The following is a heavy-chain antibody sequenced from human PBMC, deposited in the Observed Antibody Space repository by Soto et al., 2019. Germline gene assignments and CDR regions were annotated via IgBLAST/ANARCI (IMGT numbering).Heavy chain of an antibody. D-gene: IGHD2-2*01. J-gene: IGHJ5*02. CDR3: AKDSVPAAMYNWFDP. Sequence: GGSLRLSCAASGFTFSSYWMSWVRQAPGKGLEWVSAISGSGGSTYYADSVKGRFTISRDNSKNTLYLQMNSLRAEDTAVYYCAKDSVPAAMYNWFDPWGQGTLVTVSS. V-gene: IGHV3-23*01. CDR2: ISGSGGST. CDR1: GFTFSSYW.